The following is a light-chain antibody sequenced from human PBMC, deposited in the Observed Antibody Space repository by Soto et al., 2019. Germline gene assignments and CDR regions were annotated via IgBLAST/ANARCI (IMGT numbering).Light chain of an antibody. CDR3: QQLNSYPRT. V-gene: IGKV1-9*01. CDR1: QDISSF. J-gene: IGKJ1*01. Sequence: IELTQSPSSLSASVGDRVTIPSRASQDISSFLAWYQQKPGKAPKVLIYGASTLQRGVPSRFSGGGAGTDFTLTISSLHPEDFATYYCQQLNSYPRTFGQGTKVDIK. CDR2: GAS.